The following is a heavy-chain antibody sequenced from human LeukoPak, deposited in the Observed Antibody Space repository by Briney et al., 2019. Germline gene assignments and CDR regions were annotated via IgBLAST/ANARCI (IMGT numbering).Heavy chain of an antibody. J-gene: IGHJ4*02. CDR1: GFTFDDYA. D-gene: IGHD6-13*01. V-gene: IGHV3-9*01. Sequence: GGSLRLSCAASGFTFDDYAMHWVRQAPGKGLEWVSGISWNSGSIGYADSVKGRFTISRDNAKNSLYLQMNSLRAEDTALYYSAKGKGYSSSWYYFDYWGQGTLVTVSS. CDR3: AKGKGYSSSWYYFDY. CDR2: ISWNSGSI.